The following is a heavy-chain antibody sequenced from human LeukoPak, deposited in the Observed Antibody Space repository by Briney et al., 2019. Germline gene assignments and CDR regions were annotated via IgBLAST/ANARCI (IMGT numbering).Heavy chain of an antibody. CDR2: INPNSGGT. V-gene: IGHV1-2*02. Sequence: ASVKVSCKASGYTFSGYYMHWVRQAPGQGLEWMGWINPNSGGTNYAQKFQGRVTMTRDTSISTAYMELSRLRSDDTAVYYCARDRGGSYGLYYFDYCGQGTLVTVSS. CDR1: GYTFSGYY. D-gene: IGHD1-26*01. CDR3: ARDRGGSYGLYYFDY. J-gene: IGHJ4*02.